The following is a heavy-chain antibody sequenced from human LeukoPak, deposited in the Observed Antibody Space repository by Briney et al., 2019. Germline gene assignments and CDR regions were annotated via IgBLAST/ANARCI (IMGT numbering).Heavy chain of an antibody. Sequence: SETLSLTCTVSGGSISSYYWSWIRQPAGKGLEWIGRVYTSGSTNYNPSLKSRVTMSVDTSKNQFSLKLSSVTAADTAVYYCAREEVYSGYDIDRNYFDYWGQGALVTVSS. CDR1: GGSISSYY. CDR3: AREEVYSGYDIDRNYFDY. CDR2: VYTSGST. J-gene: IGHJ4*02. V-gene: IGHV4-4*07. D-gene: IGHD5-12*01.